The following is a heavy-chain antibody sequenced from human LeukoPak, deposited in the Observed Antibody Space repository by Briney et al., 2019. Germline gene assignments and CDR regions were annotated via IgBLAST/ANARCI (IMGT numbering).Heavy chain of an antibody. CDR2: ISAYNGDT. CDR3: ARVESWESNISNYLDY. CDR1: GYTFTSYG. V-gene: IGHV1-18*01. J-gene: IGHJ4*02. D-gene: IGHD3-10*01. Sequence: ASVKVSCKTSGYTFTSYGISWVRQAPGQGLEWMGWISAYNGDTNYAQKLQGRVTMTTDTSTNTAYMELTSLRSEDTAVYYCARVESWESNISNYLDYWGQGTLVTVSS.